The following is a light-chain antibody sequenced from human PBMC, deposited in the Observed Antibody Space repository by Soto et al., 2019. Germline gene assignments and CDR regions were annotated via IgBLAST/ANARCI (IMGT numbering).Light chain of an antibody. CDR2: GAS. J-gene: IGKJ1*01. CDR1: QSVSSN. Sequence: EIVMTQSPATLSVYPGERATLSCRASQSVSSNLAWYQQKPGQAPRLLIYGASTRATGIPARFSGSGSGTEFNLTISSLQSEDMAVYYCQQYNNWPPAFGQGTKVEIK. V-gene: IGKV3-15*01. CDR3: QQYNNWPPA.